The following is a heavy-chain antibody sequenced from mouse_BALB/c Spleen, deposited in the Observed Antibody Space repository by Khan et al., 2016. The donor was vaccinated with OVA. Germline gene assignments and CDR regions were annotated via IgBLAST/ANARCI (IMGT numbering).Heavy chain of an antibody. CDR3: GRDGAYHRNGGWFAY. V-gene: IGHV1-4*01. J-gene: IGHJ3*01. CDR1: GYTFTSYT. Sequence: QVQLQQSGAELARPGASVKMSCKASGYTFTSYTIHWIKERPGQGLEWIGYINPSNGYTNYNQKFKDKATLTTDTSSTTAYLQLSSLTSDDSAVYYCGRDGAYHRNGGWFAYWGQGTLVTVSA. CDR2: INPSNGYT. D-gene: IGHD2-14*01.